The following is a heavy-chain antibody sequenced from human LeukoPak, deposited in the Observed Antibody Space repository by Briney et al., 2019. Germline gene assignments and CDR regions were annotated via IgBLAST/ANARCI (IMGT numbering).Heavy chain of an antibody. D-gene: IGHD6-13*01. CDR3: ARDGGQQLALIYYYYYMDV. J-gene: IGHJ6*03. V-gene: IGHV1-18*01. Sequence: GASVKVSCKASGYTFTSYGISWVRQAPGQGLEWMGWISAYNGNTNYAQKLQGRVTMTTDTSTSTAYMELRSLRSDDTAVYYCARDGGQQLALIYYYYYMDVWGKGTTVTVSS. CDR1: GYTFTSYG. CDR2: ISAYNGNT.